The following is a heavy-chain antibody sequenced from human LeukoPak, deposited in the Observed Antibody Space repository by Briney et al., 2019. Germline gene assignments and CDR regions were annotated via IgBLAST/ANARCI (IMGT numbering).Heavy chain of an antibody. V-gene: IGHV1-18*01. J-gene: IGHJ4*02. Sequence: ASVKVSCKASGYTFTSYGISWVRQAPGQGLEWVGWISAYNGNTNYAQKLQGRVTMTTDTSTSTAYMELRSLSSDDTAVYYCARGGRNIVGATNFDYWGQGTLVTVSS. CDR1: GYTFTSYG. CDR2: ISAYNGNT. CDR3: ARGGRNIVGATNFDY. D-gene: IGHD1-26*01.